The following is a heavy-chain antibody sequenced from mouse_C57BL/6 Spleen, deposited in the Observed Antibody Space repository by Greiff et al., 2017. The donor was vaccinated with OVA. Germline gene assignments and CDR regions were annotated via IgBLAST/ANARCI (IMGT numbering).Heavy chain of an antibody. D-gene: IGHD2-2*01. Sequence: EVKVVESGGGLVKPGGSLKLSCAASGFTFSDYGMHWVRQAPEKGLEWVAYISSGSSTIYYADTVKGRFTISRDNAKNTLFLQMTSLRSEDTAMYYCARWFFAYWGQGTLVTVSA. J-gene: IGHJ3*01. CDR2: ISSGSSTI. V-gene: IGHV5-17*01. CDR3: ARWFFAY. CDR1: GFTFSDYG.